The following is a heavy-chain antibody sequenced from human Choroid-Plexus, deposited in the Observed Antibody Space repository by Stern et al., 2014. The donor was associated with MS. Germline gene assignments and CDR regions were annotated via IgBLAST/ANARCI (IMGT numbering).Heavy chain of an antibody. J-gene: IGHJ4*02. CDR2: IYWDDDM. D-gene: IGHD3-10*01. CDR1: GFSLRTDGVG. CDR3: ARRVPSMVRGVTFFDY. V-gene: IGHV2-5*02. Sequence: QVTFKESGPTLVKPTQTLTLTCTFSGFSLRTDGVGVGWIRQPPGKALEWLSLIYWDDDMRYSPSLNNRLTITQDTSKNQVVLTMINMDPVDTATYYCARRVPSMVRGVTFFDYWGQGTLVTVSS.